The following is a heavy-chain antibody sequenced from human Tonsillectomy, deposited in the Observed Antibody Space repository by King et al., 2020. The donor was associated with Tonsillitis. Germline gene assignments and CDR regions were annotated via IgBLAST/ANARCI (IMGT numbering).Heavy chain of an antibody. D-gene: IGHD3-3*01. CDR2: ITAYNGNA. J-gene: IGHJ5*02. Sequence: VQLVESGAEVKKPGASVKVSCKASGYTFTNYGITWVRQAPGQGLEWMGWITAYNGNANYAQKFQGRVSMTTDTSTNTAYMELRSLRSDDTAVYYCARDLDDFWSAYRQTFNWLDPWGQGTLVTVSS. V-gene: IGHV1-18*04. CDR3: ARDLDDFWSAYRQTFNWLDP. CDR1: GYTFTNYG.